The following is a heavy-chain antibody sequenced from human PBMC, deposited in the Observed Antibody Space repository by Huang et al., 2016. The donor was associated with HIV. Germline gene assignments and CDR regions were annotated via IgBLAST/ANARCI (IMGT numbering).Heavy chain of an antibody. J-gene: IGHJ4*02. CDR3: ARPLLGYTYGYYFDH. V-gene: IGHV5-51*01. Sequence: CTKVGIGWGCQRPGNVRGWMRIISPGYSETTYSPSFEGQVTISADKSINTAYLQWSSLKASDSAIYYCARPLLGYTYGYYFDHWGRGTLVTVSS. CDR1: CTKVG. D-gene: IGHD5-18*01. CDR2: ISPGYSET.